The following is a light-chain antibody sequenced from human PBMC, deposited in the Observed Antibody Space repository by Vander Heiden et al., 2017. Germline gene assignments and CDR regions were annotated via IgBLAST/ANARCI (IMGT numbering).Light chain of an antibody. CDR2: DAS. J-gene: IGKJ1*01. CDR1: QSASSY. CDR3: QQRSNWLWT. Sequence: EIVLTQSPATLSLSPGERATLSCRASQSASSYLAWYQQKPGQAPRLLIYDASNRATGIPARFRGSGSGTDFPLTISILEPEHLAVYYCQQRSNWLWTFGQWTKVELK. V-gene: IGKV3-11*01.